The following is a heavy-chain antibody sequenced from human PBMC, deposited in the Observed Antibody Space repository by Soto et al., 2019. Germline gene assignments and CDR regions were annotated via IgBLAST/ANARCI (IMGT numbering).Heavy chain of an antibody. J-gene: IGHJ4*02. CDR2: ISNDGSNK. D-gene: IGHD3-22*01. CDR3: ARDGYYYDSSGYYWNFDY. CDR1: GFSFSSYA. Sequence: VQLLESGGGLVQPGGSLRLSCAASGFSFSSYALHWVRQAPGKGLEWLTLISNDGSNKYYADSVKGRFTISRDNTKNTVYLQMNSLRAEDTAVYYCARDGYYYDSSGYYWNFDYWGQGALVTVSS. V-gene: IGHV3-30-3*01.